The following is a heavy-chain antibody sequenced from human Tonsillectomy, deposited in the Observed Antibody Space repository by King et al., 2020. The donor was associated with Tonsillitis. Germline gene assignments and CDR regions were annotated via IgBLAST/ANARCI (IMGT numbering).Heavy chain of an antibody. Sequence: VQLVESGGGVVQPGRSLRLSCAASGFTFSSYAMHWVRQAPGKGLEWVAVISYDGSNKYYADSVKGRFTISRDNSKNTLYLQMNSLRAEDTAVYYCASEYLSLWFGESHGYFDYWGQGTLVTVSS. CDR1: GFTFSSYA. CDR2: ISYDGSNK. J-gene: IGHJ4*02. D-gene: IGHD3-10*01. V-gene: IGHV3-30-3*01. CDR3: ASEYLSLWFGESHGYFDY.